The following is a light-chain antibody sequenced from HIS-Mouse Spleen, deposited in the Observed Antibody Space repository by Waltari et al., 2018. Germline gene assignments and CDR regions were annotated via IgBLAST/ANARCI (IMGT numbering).Light chain of an antibody. CDR1: SSDVGSYNL. Sequence: QSALTQPASVSGSPGQSITISCPGTSSDVGSYNLVSWYQQHPGKAPKLMIYEGSKRPSGVSNRFSGSKSGNTASLTISGLQAEDEADYYCCSYAGSSTLVFGGGTKL. J-gene: IGLJ2*01. V-gene: IGLV2-23*01. CDR2: EGS. CDR3: CSYAGSSTLV.